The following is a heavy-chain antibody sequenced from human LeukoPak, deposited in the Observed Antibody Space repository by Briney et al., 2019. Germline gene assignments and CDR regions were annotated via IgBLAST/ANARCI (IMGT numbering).Heavy chain of an antibody. CDR2: VSPKTGRT. CDR3: ARESERNDGWFDP. CDR1: GYTFRIHD. J-gene: IGHJ5*02. D-gene: IGHD1-1*01. V-gene: IGHV1-8*01. Sequence: ASVLVSCTASGYTFRIHDINWVRQAPGQGLEWMGWVSPKTGRTGYAQKFQGRVYMTTNASLSTAYTELSSLRSDDTAVYFCARESERNDGWFDPWGQGTLVTVSS.